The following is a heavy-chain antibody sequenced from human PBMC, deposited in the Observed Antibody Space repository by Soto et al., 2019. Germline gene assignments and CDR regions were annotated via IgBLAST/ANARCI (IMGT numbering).Heavy chain of an antibody. V-gene: IGHV3-7*01. D-gene: IGHD1-26*01. CDR1: GFTFSSHW. CDR3: YCGSTDY. CDR2: IKQDGSEK. Sequence: EVQLVESGGGLVQPGGSLRLSCAASGFTFSSHWMSWVRQAPGKGLEWVANIKQDGSEKNYVDSVKGRFTISRDNAKNSLYLQMNSLRAEDTAVYFCYCGSTDYWGQGTLVTVSS. J-gene: IGHJ4*02.